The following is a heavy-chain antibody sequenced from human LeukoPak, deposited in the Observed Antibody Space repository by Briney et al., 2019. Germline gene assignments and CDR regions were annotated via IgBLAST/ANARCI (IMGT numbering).Heavy chain of an antibody. CDR2: ISGSGGST. D-gene: IGHD5-18*01. J-gene: IGHJ4*02. Sequence: GGSLRLSCAASGFTFSSYAMSWVRQAPGKGLEWVSAISGSGGSTYYADSVKGRFTISRDNSKNTLYLQMNSLRAEDTAVYYCAKGGIQLLFPPYYFDYWGQGTLVTVSS. V-gene: IGHV3-23*01. CDR1: GFTFSSYA. CDR3: AKGGIQLLFPPYYFDY.